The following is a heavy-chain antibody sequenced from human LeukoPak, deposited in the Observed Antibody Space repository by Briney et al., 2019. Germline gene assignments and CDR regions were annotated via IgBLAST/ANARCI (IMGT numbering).Heavy chain of an antibody. Sequence: PSETLSLTCTVSGGSISSGGYYWSWIRQHPGKGLEWIGCIYYSGSTYYNPSLKSRVTISVDTSKNQFSLKLSSVTAADTAVYYCARVPYQLLYGFDPWGQGTLVTVSS. CDR3: ARVPYQLLYGFDP. CDR1: GGSISSGGYY. CDR2: IYYSGST. V-gene: IGHV4-31*03. D-gene: IGHD2-2*02. J-gene: IGHJ5*02.